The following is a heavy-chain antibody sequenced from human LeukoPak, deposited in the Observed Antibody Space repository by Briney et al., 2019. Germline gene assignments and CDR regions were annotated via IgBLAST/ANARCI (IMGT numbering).Heavy chain of an antibody. CDR1: GFAFSSYA. Sequence: GRSLRLSCAASGFAFSSYAMHWVRQAPGKGLEWVAVISYDGSNKYYADSVKGRFTISRDNSRNTLYLQMNSLRAEDTAVYYCARDPRTDYWGQGTLVTVSS. D-gene: IGHD1-14*01. J-gene: IGHJ4*02. CDR2: ISYDGSNK. CDR3: ARDPRTDY. V-gene: IGHV3-30-3*01.